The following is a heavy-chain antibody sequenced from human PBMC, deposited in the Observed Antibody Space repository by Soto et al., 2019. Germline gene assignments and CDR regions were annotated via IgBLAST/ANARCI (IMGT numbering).Heavy chain of an antibody. CDR3: ARGKPNSSSSGQLYYYGMDV. Sequence: QVQLQQWGAGLLKPSETLSLTCAVYGGSFSGYYWSWIRQPPGKGLEWIGEINHSGSTNYNPSLKSRVTISVDTSKSQFSLKLSSVTAADTAVYYCARGKPNSSSSGQLYYYGMDVWGQGTTVTVSS. CDR2: INHSGST. CDR1: GGSFSGYY. D-gene: IGHD6-6*01. V-gene: IGHV4-34*01. J-gene: IGHJ6*02.